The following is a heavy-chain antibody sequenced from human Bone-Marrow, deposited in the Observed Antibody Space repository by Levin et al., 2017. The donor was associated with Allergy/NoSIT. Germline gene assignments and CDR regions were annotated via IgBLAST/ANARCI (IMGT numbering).Heavy chain of an antibody. D-gene: IGHD3-3*01. J-gene: IGHJ6*02. CDR1: GYTFSQYF. CDR2: INPNSGTT. V-gene: IGHV1-2*02. CDR3: AREVLEVENFFYYRLDV. Sequence: ASVKVSCKTSGYTFSQYFVHWVRQAPGQGLEWMGWINPNSGTTDLAQRFQGRVTMTRDTSITTAYLEVRRLKSDDTAVYFCAREVLEVENFFYYRLDVWGQGTTVTVPS.